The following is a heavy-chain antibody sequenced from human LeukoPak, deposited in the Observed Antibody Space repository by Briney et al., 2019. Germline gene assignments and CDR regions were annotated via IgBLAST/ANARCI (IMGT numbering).Heavy chain of an antibody. CDR1: GFTVSTYY. J-gene: IGHJ4*02. D-gene: IGHD2-8*01. V-gene: IGHV3-53*01. Sequence: PGGSLRLSCAASGFTVSTYYMTGVRQAPGKGLECVSVNSGGSTYYADSVKGRFTVSRDNSKNTLYLQMNSLRAEDTAMYYCARGLGYCTSTTRLLPFDYWGQGTLVTVSS. CDR2: NSGGST. CDR3: ARGLGYCTSTTRLLPFDY.